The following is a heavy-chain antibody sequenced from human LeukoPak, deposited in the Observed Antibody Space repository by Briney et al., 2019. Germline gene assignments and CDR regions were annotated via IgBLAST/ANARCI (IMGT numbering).Heavy chain of an antibody. V-gene: IGHV7-4-1*02. D-gene: IGHD2-2*01. CDR1: GYTFTSYY. J-gene: IGHJ4*02. CDR2: INTNTGNP. CDR3: TKGRIRYCSTTSCPIVDY. Sequence: ASVKVSCKASGYTFTSYYMHWVRQAPGQGLEWMGWINTNTGNPTYAQGFTGRFVFSLDTSVSTAYLQISGLKAEDTAVYCCTKGRIRYCSTTSCPIVDYWGQGTLVTVSS.